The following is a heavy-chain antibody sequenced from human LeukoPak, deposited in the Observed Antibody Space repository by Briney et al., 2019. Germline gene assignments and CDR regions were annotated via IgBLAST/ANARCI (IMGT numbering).Heavy chain of an antibody. V-gene: IGHV3-30-3*01. J-gene: IGHJ4*02. CDR1: GFSFSSYG. Sequence: GSLRLSCAASGFSFSSYGLHWVRQAPGKGLEWVAVISDDGSKTYYADSVKGRFTISRDNSKNTLYLQMNSLRAEDTAVYYCARLTVAGFDYWGLGTLVTVSS. D-gene: IGHD6-19*01. CDR3: ARLTVAGFDY. CDR2: ISDDGSKT.